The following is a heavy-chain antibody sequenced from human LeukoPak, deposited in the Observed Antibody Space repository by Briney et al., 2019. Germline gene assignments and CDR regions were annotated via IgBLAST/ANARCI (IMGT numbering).Heavy chain of an antibody. Sequence: PSETLSLTCTVSSDSVNTRRYYWGWIRQPPGKGLGWIGSVYYSGSTYYNPSLKSRVTISVDTSTNQFSPNLTSVTAADTAVYFCARRDIVKGGFDYWGPGTLVTVSS. D-gene: IGHD3-16*01. CDR3: ARRDIVKGGFDY. CDR1: SDSVNTRRYY. CDR2: VYYSGST. V-gene: IGHV4-39*01. J-gene: IGHJ4*02.